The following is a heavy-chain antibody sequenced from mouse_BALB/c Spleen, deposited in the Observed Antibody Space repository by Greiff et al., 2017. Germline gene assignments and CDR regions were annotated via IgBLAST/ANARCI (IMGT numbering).Heavy chain of an antibody. CDR1: GFTFTDYY. CDR2: IRNKANGYTT. CDR3: ARDRGGASFAY. Sequence: EVQLQESGGGLVQPGGSLRLSCATSGFTFTDYYMSWVRQPPGKALEWLGFIRNKANGYTTEYSASVKGRFTISRDNSQSILYLQMNTLRAEDSATYYCARDRGGASFAYWGQGTLVTVSA. V-gene: IGHV7-3*02. D-gene: IGHD3-1*01. J-gene: IGHJ3*01.